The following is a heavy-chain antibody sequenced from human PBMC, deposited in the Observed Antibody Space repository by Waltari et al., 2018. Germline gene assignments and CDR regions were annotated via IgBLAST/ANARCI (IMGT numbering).Heavy chain of an antibody. CDR3: ARAGLLGAFDV. CDR1: GVTLRRSW. D-gene: IGHD2-15*01. CDR2: INNDGSST. Sequence: EVQLVESGGGLVQPGGSLRLSCAASGVTLRRSWIHWDRQSPGKGLMLVSRINNDGSSTVYAYSVKGRFTISRDDAKNTVSLQMNNLSAEDTALYYCARAGLLGAFDVWGQGTMVTVSS. V-gene: IGHV3-74*03. J-gene: IGHJ3*01.